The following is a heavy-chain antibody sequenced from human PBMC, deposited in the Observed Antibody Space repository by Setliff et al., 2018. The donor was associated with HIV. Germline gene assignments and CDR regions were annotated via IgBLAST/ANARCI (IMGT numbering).Heavy chain of an antibody. CDR3: ARRSGASYYSEFYYYMDV. V-gene: IGHV4-59*08. CDR2: IYYTGNT. CDR1: GGSINNYY. J-gene: IGHJ6*03. D-gene: IGHD2-15*01. Sequence: PSETLSLTCSVSGGSINNYYWSWIRLTPGKGLQWIGCIYYTGNTNYNPSLKSRVTMSVDTSSNQFSLKLTSVTAADSAVYYCARRSGASYYSEFYYYMDVWGKGTTVTVSS.